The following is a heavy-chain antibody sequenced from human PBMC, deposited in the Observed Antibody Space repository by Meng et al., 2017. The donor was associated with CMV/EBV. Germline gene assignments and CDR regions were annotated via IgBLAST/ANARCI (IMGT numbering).Heavy chain of an antibody. D-gene: IGHD4-23*01. V-gene: IGHV3-21*01. CDR2: ISGSSTYI. CDR1: EFTFSSYV. Sequence: GGSLRLSCAASEFTFSSYVMNWVRQAPGKGLEWVSSISGSSTYIYYADSVKGRLTISRDNARKSLYLEMNSLRAEDTAVYYCVRDASYGGDLWGQGTLVTVSS. CDR3: VRDASYGGDL. J-gene: IGHJ5*02.